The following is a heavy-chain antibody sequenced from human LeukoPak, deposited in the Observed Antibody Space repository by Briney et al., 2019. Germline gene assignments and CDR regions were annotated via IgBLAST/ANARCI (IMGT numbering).Heavy chain of an antibody. V-gene: IGHV1-24*01. CDR3: ATPNLYYDSSGYDY. Sequence: ASVKVSCKVSGYALTELSMHWVRQAPGKGREWMGGFDPEDGETIYAQKFQGRVTMTEDTSTDTAYMELSSLRSEDTAVYYCATPNLYYDSSGYDYWGQGTLVTVSS. D-gene: IGHD3-22*01. CDR2: FDPEDGET. CDR1: GYALTELS. J-gene: IGHJ4*02.